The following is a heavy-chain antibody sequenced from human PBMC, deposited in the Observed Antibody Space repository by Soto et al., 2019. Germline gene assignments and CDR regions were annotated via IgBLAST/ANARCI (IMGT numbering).Heavy chain of an antibody. CDR3: ARVGFDSTGYYYSDY. CDR2: INAGNGNT. D-gene: IGHD3-22*01. J-gene: IGHJ4*02. Sequence: QVQLVQSGAEVKKPGASVKVSCKASGYTFTSYAMHWVRQAPGQRLEWMGWINAGNGNTKYSQEFQGRVTITRDTSASTAYMELSSLRSEDTAVYYWARVGFDSTGYYYSDYWGQGTLVTVSS. CDR1: GYTFTSYA. V-gene: IGHV1-3*01.